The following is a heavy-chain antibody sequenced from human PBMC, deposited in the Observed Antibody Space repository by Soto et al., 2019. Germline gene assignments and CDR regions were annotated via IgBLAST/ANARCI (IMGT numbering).Heavy chain of an antibody. J-gene: IGHJ4*02. V-gene: IGHV4-30-2*01. CDR3: ARENNVLPGGYFDY. Sequence: QLQLQESGSGLVKPSQTLSLTCAVSGGSISSGGYSWSWIRQPPGKGLEWIGYIYHSGSTYYNPSLKSPGTISVDRSKNQFSLKLSSVTAADTAVYYCARENNVLPGGYFDYWGQGTLVTVSS. D-gene: IGHD3-10*01. CDR1: GGSISSGGYS. CDR2: IYHSGST.